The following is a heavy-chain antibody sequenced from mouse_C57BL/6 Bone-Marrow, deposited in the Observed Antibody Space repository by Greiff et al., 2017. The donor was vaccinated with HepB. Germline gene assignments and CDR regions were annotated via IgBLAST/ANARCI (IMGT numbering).Heavy chain of an antibody. CDR2: IDPEDGET. Sequence: VQLQQSGAELVKPGASVKLSCTASGFNIKDYYMHWVKQRTEQGLEWIGRIDPEDGETKYAPKFPGKATITADTSSNTAYLPLSSLTSEDTAVYYCATPPYYYGSSFFDYWGQGTTLTVSS. V-gene: IGHV14-2*01. CDR1: GFNIKDYY. J-gene: IGHJ2*01. D-gene: IGHD1-1*01. CDR3: ATPPYYYGSSFFDY.